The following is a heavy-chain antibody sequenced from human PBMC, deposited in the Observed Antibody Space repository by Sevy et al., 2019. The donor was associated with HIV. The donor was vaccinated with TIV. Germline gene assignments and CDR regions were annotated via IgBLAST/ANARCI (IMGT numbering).Heavy chain of an antibody. CDR3: ARPNGGNFNGMDV. V-gene: IGHV3-74*01. Sequence: GGSLRLSCAASGFTFSSYWMHWVRQAPGKGLVWVSRISSDESRTTYADSVKGRFTISRDNAKNTLYLQMNSRRAEDTAVYYCARPNGGNFNGMDVWGQGTTVTVSS. D-gene: IGHD2-8*01. CDR2: ISSDESRT. CDR1: GFTFSSYW. J-gene: IGHJ6*02.